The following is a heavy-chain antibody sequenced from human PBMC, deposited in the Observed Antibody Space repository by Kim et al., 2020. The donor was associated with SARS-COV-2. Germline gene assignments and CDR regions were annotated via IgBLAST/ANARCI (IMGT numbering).Heavy chain of an antibody. CDR1: GFTFSSYA. CDR2: ISGSGGST. CDR3: AKTTCAWLVGFYFDY. V-gene: IGHV3-23*01. Sequence: GGSLRLSCAASGFTFSSYAMSWVRQAPGKGLEWVSAISGSGGSTYYADSVKGRFTISRDNSKNTLYLQMNSLRAEDTAVYYCAKTTCAWLVGFYFDYWGGGTLGTVSS. J-gene: IGHJ4*02. D-gene: IGHD6-19*01.